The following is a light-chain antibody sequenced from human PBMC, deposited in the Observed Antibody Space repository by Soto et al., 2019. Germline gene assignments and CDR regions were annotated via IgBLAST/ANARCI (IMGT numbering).Light chain of an antibody. J-gene: IGKJ1*01. CDR1: QGISNY. V-gene: IGKV1-27*01. Sequence: DIQMTQSPSSLSASVGDRVTITCRASQGISNYLAWYQQKSGTVPKLLISAASTLQTGVPSRFSGGGSGTDFTLTISSLQPEDVATYYCQKYNSAPWTFGQGTKVDI. CDR2: AAS. CDR3: QKYNSAPWT.